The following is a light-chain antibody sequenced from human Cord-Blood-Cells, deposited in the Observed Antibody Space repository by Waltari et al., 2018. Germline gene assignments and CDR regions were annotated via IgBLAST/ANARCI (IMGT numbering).Light chain of an antibody. CDR3: MIWPSNAWV. J-gene: IGLJ3*02. CDR2: YYSDSDK. CDR1: SDITVGSHN. Sequence: QPVLTHPPSSSASPGESARLTSTLPSDITVGSHNIHWYQQTPGSPPRYLLYYYSDSDKGQGSGVPSRFSGSKDASANTGILLISGLQSEDEADYYCMIWPSNAWVFGGGTKLTVL. V-gene: IGLV5-37*01.